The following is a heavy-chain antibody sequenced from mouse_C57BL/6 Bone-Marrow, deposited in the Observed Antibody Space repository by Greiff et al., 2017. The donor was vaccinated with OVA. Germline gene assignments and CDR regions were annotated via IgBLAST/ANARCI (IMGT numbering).Heavy chain of an antibody. CDR2: INPYNGGT. D-gene: IGHD4-1*01. CDR3: AREGLANWGPCDY. CDR1: GYTFTDYY. J-gene: IGHJ2*01. Sequence: EVQLQQSGPVLVKPGASVKMSCKASGYTFTDYYLNWVKQSHGKSLEWIGVINPYNGGTSYNQKFKGKATLTVDKSSSTAYMELNSLTSEDSAVDYCAREGLANWGPCDYWGQGTTLTVPS. V-gene: IGHV1-19*01.